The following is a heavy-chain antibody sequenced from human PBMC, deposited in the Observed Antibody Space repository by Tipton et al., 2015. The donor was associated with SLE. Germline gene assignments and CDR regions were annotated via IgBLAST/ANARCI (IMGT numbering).Heavy chain of an antibody. J-gene: IGHJ4*02. V-gene: IGHV4-34*01. CDR3: ARVAAGYSSSGNDY. Sequence: TLSLTCAVYGGSFSGYYWSWIRQPPGKGLEWIGEINHSGSTNYNPSLKSRVTISVDTSKNQFSLKLSSVTAADTAVYYCARVAAGYSSSGNDYWGQGTLVTVSS. CDR2: INHSGST. D-gene: IGHD6-13*01. CDR1: GGSFSGYY.